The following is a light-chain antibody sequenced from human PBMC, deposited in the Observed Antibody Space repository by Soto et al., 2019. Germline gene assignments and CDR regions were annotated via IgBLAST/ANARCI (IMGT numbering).Light chain of an antibody. CDR1: QSVLHSSKNQNY. V-gene: IGKV4-1*01. CDR2: WAS. J-gene: IGKJ1*01. Sequence: DIVMTQSPDSLAVSLGERATINCKSSQSVLHSSKNQNYLAWYQQKAGQPPKLLIYWASTRESGVPDRFSGSGSGTNFTLTISSLQAEDVAVYYCQHYYDPPPAFGQGTKVEIK. CDR3: QHYYDPPPA.